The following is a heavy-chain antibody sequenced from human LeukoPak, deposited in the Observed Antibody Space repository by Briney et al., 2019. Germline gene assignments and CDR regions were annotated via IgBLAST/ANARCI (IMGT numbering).Heavy chain of an antibody. CDR3: ARDQEYSGSYYRYFDY. D-gene: IGHD1-26*01. Sequence: SETLSLTCTVSGGSLSSYYWSWIRQPPGKGLEWIGYIYSRGLTRGSTNYNPSLKSRVTISVDTSKNQFSLKLSSVTAADTAVYYCARDQEYSGSYYRYFDYWGQGTLVTVFS. J-gene: IGHJ4*02. CDR2: IYSRGLTRGST. V-gene: IGHV4-59*01. CDR1: GGSLSSYY.